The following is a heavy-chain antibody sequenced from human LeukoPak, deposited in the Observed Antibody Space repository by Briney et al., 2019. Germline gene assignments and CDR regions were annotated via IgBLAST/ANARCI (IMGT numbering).Heavy chain of an antibody. J-gene: IGHJ4*02. Sequence: GGSLRLSCAASGFTFNDYGMDWVRQTPGKGLEWVSYISSNTRTIDYADSVRGRFTISRDNAKNSLYQQMNSLRAEDTAVYYCARGGAARPDYWGQGTLLTVSS. CDR1: GFTFNDYG. V-gene: IGHV3-48*01. CDR3: ARGGAARPDY. D-gene: IGHD6-6*01. CDR2: ISSNTRTI.